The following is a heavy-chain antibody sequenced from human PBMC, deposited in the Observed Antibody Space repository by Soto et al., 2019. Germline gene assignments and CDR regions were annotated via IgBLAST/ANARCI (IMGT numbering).Heavy chain of an antibody. CDR1: GGSISTYY. CDR2: IYYSGST. CDR3: ARARPDIPHWFDP. Sequence: SETLSLTCTVSGGSISTYYWSWIRQPPGKGLEWIGYIYYSGSTYYNPSLKSRVTISVDTSKNQFSLKLSSVTAADTAAYYCARARPDIPHWFDPWGQGTLVTVSS. J-gene: IGHJ5*02. V-gene: IGHV4-59*08. D-gene: IGHD2-15*01.